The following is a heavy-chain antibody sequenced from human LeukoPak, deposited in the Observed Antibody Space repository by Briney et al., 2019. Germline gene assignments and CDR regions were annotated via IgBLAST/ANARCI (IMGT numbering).Heavy chain of an antibody. CDR2: IKTDGSAK. V-gene: IGHV3-7*01. D-gene: IGHD3-22*01. J-gene: IGHJ4*02. Sequence: GGSLRLSCAASGFRFSDYWMNWVRQAPGKGLECVANIKTDGSAKYYADSVKGRFTFSRDNAKNSVYLQMNDMRVEDRAIYYCTKDLQHDCSGWGQGTLVTVSS. CDR3: TKDLQHDCSG. CDR1: GFRFSDYW.